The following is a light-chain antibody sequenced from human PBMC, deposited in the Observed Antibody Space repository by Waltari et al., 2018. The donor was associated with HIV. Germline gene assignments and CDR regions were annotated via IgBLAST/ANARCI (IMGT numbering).Light chain of an antibody. CDR3: GAWDSSLSVVV. J-gene: IGLJ2*01. CDR2: DNN. CDR1: SSNIGNNY. Sequence: QSVLTQPPSFSAAPGQRVTISCSGSSSNIGNNYVSWYQQLPGTAPKVLIYDNNKWPSGIPARFSGSKSGTSATLGITGLQTGDEADYYCGAWDSSLSVVVFGGGTKLTVL. V-gene: IGLV1-51*01.